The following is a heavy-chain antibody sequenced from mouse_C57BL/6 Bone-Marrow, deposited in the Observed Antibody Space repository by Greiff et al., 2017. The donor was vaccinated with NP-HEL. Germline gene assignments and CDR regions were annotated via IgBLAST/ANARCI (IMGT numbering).Heavy chain of an antibody. CDR2: IYPGSGNT. V-gene: IGHV1-76*01. D-gene: IGHD1-1*01. CDR1: GYTFTDYY. Sequence: QVQLQQSGAELVRPGASVKLSCKASGYTFTDYYINWVKQRPGQGLEWIARIYPGSGNTYYNEKFKGKATLTAEKSSSTAYMQLSSLTSEDSAVYFCARSAGSSYVSYWYFDVWGTGTTVTVSS. J-gene: IGHJ1*03. CDR3: ARSAGSSYVSYWYFDV.